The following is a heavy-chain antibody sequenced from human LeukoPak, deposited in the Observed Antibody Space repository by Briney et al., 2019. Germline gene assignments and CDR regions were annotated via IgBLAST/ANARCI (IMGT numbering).Heavy chain of an antibody. J-gene: IGHJ6*02. CDR3: ARDRHDLEWGMDV. Sequence: ASVKVSCKASGYTFTGYYMHWVRQAPGQGLEWMGWINPNSGGTNYAQKFQGRVTMTRDTFISTAYMELSRLRSDDTAVYYCARDRHDLEWGMDVWGQGTTVTVSS. D-gene: IGHD3-3*01. CDR2: INPNSGGT. V-gene: IGHV1-2*02. CDR1: GYTFTGYY.